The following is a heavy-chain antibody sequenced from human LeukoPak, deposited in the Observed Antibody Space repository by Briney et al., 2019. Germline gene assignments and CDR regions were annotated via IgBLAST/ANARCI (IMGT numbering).Heavy chain of an antibody. J-gene: IGHJ5*02. V-gene: IGHV1-2*04. Sequence: ASVKVSCKASGYTFTGYYMHWVRQAPGQGLEWMGCINPNSGGTNYAQKFQGWVTMTRDTSISTAYMELSRLRADDTAVYYCARGNDYVWGSYRQNNWFDPWGQGTLVTVSS. CDR3: ARGNDYVWGSYRQNNWFDP. CDR2: INPNSGGT. D-gene: IGHD3-16*02. CDR1: GYTFTGYY.